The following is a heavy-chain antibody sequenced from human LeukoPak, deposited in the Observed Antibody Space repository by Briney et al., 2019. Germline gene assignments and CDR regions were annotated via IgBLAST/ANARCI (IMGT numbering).Heavy chain of an antibody. V-gene: IGHV1-18*01. Sequence: ASVKVSCKASGYTFTSYGISLVRQAPGQGLEWMGWISAYNGNTNYAQKLQGRVTMTTDTSTSTAYMELRSLRSDDTAVYYCARLAYWSNYYYYGIDVWGQGTTVTVSS. CDR1: GYTFTSYG. CDR2: ISAYNGNT. D-gene: IGHD2-8*02. CDR3: ARLAYWSNYYYYGIDV. J-gene: IGHJ6*02.